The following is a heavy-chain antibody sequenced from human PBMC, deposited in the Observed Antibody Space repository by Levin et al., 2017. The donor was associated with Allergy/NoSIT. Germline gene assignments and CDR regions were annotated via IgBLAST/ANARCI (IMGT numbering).Heavy chain of an antibody. CDR1: GFSLSSNTMF. CDR3: ARTHSSGWQDY. V-gene: IGHV2-70*19. Sequence: SGPTLVKPTQTLTLTCTFSGFSLSSNTMFVSWVRQPPGKALEWLALIGWDDDILYNRPLKTRLTISKDTSKNQVVLTMTNMDPVDTATYFCARTHSSGWQDYWGQGTQVTVSS. D-gene: IGHD3-22*01. CDR2: IGWDDDI. J-gene: IGHJ4*02.